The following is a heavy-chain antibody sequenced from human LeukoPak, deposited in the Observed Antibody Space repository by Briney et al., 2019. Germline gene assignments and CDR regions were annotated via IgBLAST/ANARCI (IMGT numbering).Heavy chain of an antibody. CDR3: ARDCTRKGSGSYCSGY. D-gene: IGHD3-10*01. CDR1: GGTFSSYA. J-gene: IGHJ4*02. V-gene: IGHV1-69*04. Sequence: SVKVSCKASGGTFSSYAISWVRQAPGQGLEWMGRIIPILGIANYAQKFQGRVTITADKFTSTAYMELSSLRSEDTAVYYCARDCTRKGSGSYCSGYWGQGTLVTVSS. CDR2: IIPILGIA.